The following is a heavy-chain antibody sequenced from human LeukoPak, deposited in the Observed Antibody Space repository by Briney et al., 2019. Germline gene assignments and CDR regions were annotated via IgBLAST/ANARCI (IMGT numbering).Heavy chain of an antibody. CDR2: IKPSGGDT. Sequence: ASVKVSCKTSGYTFTDYNLHWVRQAPGQRLEWMGIIKPSGGDTNYAQKFQGRVTMTRDTSISTAYMELSRLRSDDTAVYYCARGRDYWGQGTLVTVSS. CDR3: ARGRDY. J-gene: IGHJ4*02. V-gene: IGHV1-2*02. CDR1: GYTFTDYN.